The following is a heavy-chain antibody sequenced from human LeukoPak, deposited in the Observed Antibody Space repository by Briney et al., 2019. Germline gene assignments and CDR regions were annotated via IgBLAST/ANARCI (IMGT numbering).Heavy chain of an antibody. CDR3: AAVYCSSENQPFDY. CDR2: INHSGST. J-gene: IGHJ4*02. V-gene: IGHV4-34*01. D-gene: IGHD6-13*01. Sequence: SETLSLTCAVYGGSFSGYYWSWIRQPPGKGLEWIGEINHSGSTNYNPSLKSRVTISVDTSKNQFSLKLSSVTAADTAVYYCAAVYCSSENQPFDYWGQGTLVTVS. CDR1: GGSFSGYY.